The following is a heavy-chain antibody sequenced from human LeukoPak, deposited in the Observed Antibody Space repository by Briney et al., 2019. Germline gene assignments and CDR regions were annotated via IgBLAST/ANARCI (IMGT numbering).Heavy chain of an antibody. Sequence: GGSLRLSCAASGFTFSSYWMHWVRQAPGKGLVRVSRINSDGSSTSYADSVKGRFTISRDNAKNTLYLQMNSLRAEDTAVYYCARDLQLWVPFDYWGQGTLVTVSS. D-gene: IGHD5-18*01. CDR2: INSDGSST. CDR3: ARDLQLWVPFDY. CDR1: GFTFSSYW. V-gene: IGHV3-74*01. J-gene: IGHJ4*02.